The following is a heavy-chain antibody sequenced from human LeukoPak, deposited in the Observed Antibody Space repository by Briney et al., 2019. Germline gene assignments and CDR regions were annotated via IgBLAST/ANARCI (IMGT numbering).Heavy chain of an antibody. CDR1: GSTFRKYW. J-gene: IGHJ4*02. CDR2: IAANGNDK. Sequence: GGSLTLSCAASGSTFRKYWMAWVRQAPGRGLEWVATIAANGNDKDYEDALQGRFTISRDNARNSLSLRIDSLRAEDTAQYYCAREVFFQFDNWGQGALVTVSS. V-gene: IGHV3-7*03. CDR3: AREVFFQFDN.